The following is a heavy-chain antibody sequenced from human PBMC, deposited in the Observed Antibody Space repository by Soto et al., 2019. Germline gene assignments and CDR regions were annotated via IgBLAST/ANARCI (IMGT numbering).Heavy chain of an antibody. CDR2: IYYSGST. CDR1: GGSISSGDYY. CDR3: AREGRYSSSSAPYGMDV. Sequence: SETLSLTCTVSGGSISSGDYYWSWIRQPPGKGLEWIGYIYYSGSTYYNPSLKSRVTISVDTSKNQFSLKLSSVTAADTAVYYCAREGRYSSSSAPYGMDVWGQVTTVTVSS. J-gene: IGHJ6*02. V-gene: IGHV4-30-4*01. D-gene: IGHD6-6*01.